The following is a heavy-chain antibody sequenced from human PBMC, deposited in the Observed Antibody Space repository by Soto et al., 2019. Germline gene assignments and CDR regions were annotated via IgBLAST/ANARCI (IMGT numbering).Heavy chain of an antibody. J-gene: IGHJ6*02. Sequence: QVQLVQSGAEVKKPGASVKVSCKVSGYTLTELSMHWVRQAPGKGLEWMGGFDPEDGETIYAQKFQGRVTMTEDTSTDTAYMELSSLRSEDTAVYYCATDVYCSSTSCYTGYYYGMDVWGQGTTVTVSS. CDR1: GYTLTELS. D-gene: IGHD2-2*02. V-gene: IGHV1-24*01. CDR2: FDPEDGET. CDR3: ATDVYCSSTSCYTGYYYGMDV.